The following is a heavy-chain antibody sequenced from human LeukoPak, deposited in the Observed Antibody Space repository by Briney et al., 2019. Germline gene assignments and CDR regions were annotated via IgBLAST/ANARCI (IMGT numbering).Heavy chain of an antibody. D-gene: IGHD3-16*01. Sequence: QSGRSLRLSCAASGFTFSDYAMIWVRQAPGKGLEWVAEITHDGSDKYYADSVRGRFTISRDNSKNTLYLQMNSLRAEDTAVYYCARVERLRLGEVSTPWDMDVWGQGTTVTVSS. CDR2: ITHDGSDK. CDR3: ARVERLRLGEVSTPWDMDV. J-gene: IGHJ6*02. CDR1: GFTFSDYA. V-gene: IGHV3-30*03.